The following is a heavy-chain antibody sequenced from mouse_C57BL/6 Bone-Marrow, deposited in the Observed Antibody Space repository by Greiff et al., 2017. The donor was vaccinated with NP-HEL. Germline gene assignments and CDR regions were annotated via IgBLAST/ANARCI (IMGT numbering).Heavy chain of an antibody. CDR1: GYTFTTYP. V-gene: IGHV1-47*01. CDR2: FHPYNDDT. D-gene: IGHD1-1*01. CDR3: ARGDLLLRSFDY. J-gene: IGHJ2*01. Sequence: QVQLKESGAELVKPGASVKMSCKASGYTFTTYPIEWMKQNHGKSLEWIGNFHPYNDDTKYNEKFKGKATLTVEKSSSTVYLELSRLTSDDSAVYYCARGDLLLRSFDYWGQGTTLTVSS.